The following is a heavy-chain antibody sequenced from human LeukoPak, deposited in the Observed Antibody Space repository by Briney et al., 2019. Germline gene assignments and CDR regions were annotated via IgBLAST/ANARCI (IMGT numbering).Heavy chain of an antibody. J-gene: IGHJ2*01. CDR3: ATGGSGYWYFDL. V-gene: IGHV4-4*07. CDR2: IYTSGST. CDR1: GGSISSYY. Sequence: KPSETQSLTCTVSGGSISSYYWSWIRQPAGKGLEWIGRIYTSGSTNYNPSLKSRVTISVDKSKNQFSLKLSSVTAADTAVYYCATGGSGYWYFDLWGRGTLVTVSS. D-gene: IGHD2-8*02.